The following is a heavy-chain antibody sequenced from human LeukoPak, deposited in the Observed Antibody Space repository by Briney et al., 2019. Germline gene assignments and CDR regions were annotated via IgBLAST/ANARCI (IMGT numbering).Heavy chain of an antibody. V-gene: IGHV4-59*11. J-gene: IGHJ6*03. CDR1: GGSISSHY. Sequence: SETLSLTCTVSGGSISSHYWSWIRQPPGKGLEWIGYIYYSGSTNYNPSLKSRVTISVDTSKNQFSLKLSSVTAADTAVYYCARDRFLLDYYGSGSYHNYYYYYKDVWGKGTTVTVSS. CDR3: ARDRFLLDYYGSGSYHNYYYYYKDV. CDR2: IYYSGST. D-gene: IGHD3-10*01.